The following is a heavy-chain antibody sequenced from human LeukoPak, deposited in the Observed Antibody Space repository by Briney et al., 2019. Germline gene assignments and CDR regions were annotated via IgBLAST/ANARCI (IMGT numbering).Heavy chain of an antibody. CDR2: ISYDGSNK. CDR3: AKDQGMYSSGWYGDY. D-gene: IGHD6-19*01. J-gene: IGHJ4*02. Sequence: GGSLRLSCAASGFTFSSYGMHWVRQAPGKGLEWVAVISYDGSNKYYADSVKGRFTISRDNSKNTLYLQMNSLRAEDTAVYYCAKDQGMYSSGWYGDYWGQGTLVTVSS. CDR1: GFTFSSYG. V-gene: IGHV3-30*18.